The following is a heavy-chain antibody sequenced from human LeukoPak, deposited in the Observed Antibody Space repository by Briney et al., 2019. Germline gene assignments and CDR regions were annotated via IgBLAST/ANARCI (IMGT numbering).Heavy chain of an antibody. D-gene: IGHD6-19*01. J-gene: IGHJ4*02. CDR1: GFTLSTIA. CDR2: ISGSGSNT. CDR3: AKSRGIYVNSGWRTFDN. Sequence: PGGSLRLSCAASGFTLSTIAMSWTGQPPGKGLEGGQVISGSGSNTDYADSVKGRFTISRDNSKNTLYLQMNSLRAEDTAIYYCAKSRGIYVNSGWRTFDNWGQGTLVTVSS. V-gene: IGHV3-23*01.